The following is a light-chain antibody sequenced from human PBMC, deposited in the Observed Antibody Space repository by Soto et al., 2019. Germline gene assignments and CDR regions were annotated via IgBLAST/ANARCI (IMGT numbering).Light chain of an antibody. J-gene: IGKJ1*01. Sequence: DIQLTQSPSLLSASIGDRVTITCRASHDISTFLAWYQQKPGKAPKLLIYEASTLQSGVPSRFSGSGSGTEFTLTISSLQPDDFATYYCQQFYNYPRTFGQGTKVDIK. CDR1: HDISTF. CDR2: EAS. V-gene: IGKV1-9*01. CDR3: QQFYNYPRT.